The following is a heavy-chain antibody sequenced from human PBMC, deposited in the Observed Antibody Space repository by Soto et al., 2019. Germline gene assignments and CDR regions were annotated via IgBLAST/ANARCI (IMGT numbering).Heavy chain of an antibody. CDR1: GASINSYF. CDR3: ARAGYCSSWVSDYYNYCMHF. Sequence: SKTLSLTCTVSGASINSYFWSWIRQSPGKGLEWIGHIYYSGSTNYNPSLKSRGTISVDTSKNQFSLKRSSVTAADTAVYYGARAGYCSSWVSDYYNYCMHFWGDGTTVTVCS. D-gene: IGHD6-13*01. CDR2: IYYSGST. V-gene: IGHV4-59*01. J-gene: IGHJ6*03.